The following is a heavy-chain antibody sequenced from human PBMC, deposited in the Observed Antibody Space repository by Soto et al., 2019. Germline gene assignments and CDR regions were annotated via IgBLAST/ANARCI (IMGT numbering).Heavy chain of an antibody. CDR1: GGTFSSYA. D-gene: IGHD5-12*01. J-gene: IGHJ4*02. Sequence: SVKVSCKASGGTFSSYAIIWVRQAPGQGLEWMGGIIPIFGTANYAQKFQGRVTITADESTSTAYMELSSLRSEDTAVYYCARDYSYSGYEVIWGKGTLVTVSS. V-gene: IGHV1-69*13. CDR3: ARDYSYSGYEVI. CDR2: IIPIFGTA.